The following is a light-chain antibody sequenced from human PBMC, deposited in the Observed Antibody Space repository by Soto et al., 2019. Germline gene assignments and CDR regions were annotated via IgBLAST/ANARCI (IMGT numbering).Light chain of an antibody. CDR3: QQYGGAPYT. Sequence: EIVLTQSPGTLSLSPGERATLSCRASQSVSSSSLAWYQQKPGQAPRLLIYAASSGATGIPDRFSGSGSGTDFTLTTSGLEPEDSAVYYCQQYGGAPYTFGQGTKLEIK. J-gene: IGKJ2*01. V-gene: IGKV3-20*01. CDR1: QSVSSSS. CDR2: AAS.